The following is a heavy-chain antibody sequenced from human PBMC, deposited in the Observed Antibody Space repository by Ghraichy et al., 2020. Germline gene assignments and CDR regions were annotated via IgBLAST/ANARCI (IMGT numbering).Heavy chain of an antibody. V-gene: IGHV4-39*01. CDR3: ARLTGTTVDY. Sequence: SETLSLTCTVSGGSISSSSYYWGWIRQPPGKGLEWIGSIYYSGSTYYNPSLKSRVTMSVDTSKNQFSLKLSSVTAADTAVYYCARLTGTTVDYWGQGALVIVSS. CDR2: IYYSGST. J-gene: IGHJ4*02. CDR1: GGSISSSSYY. D-gene: IGHD1-7*01.